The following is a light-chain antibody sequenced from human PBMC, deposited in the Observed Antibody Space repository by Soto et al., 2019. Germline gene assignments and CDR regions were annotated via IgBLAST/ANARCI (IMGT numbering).Light chain of an antibody. CDR1: QNIGTY. CDR2: DAS. V-gene: IGKV3-11*01. Sequence: ETVLTQSPASLSFSPGERATLSCGASQNIGTYLAWYQQKPGQAPRLLIYDASNRATGIPARFSGSGSGTDFTLTISSLEPEDFAVYYCHQRTNWPITFGQGTRLEIK. J-gene: IGKJ5*01. CDR3: HQRTNWPIT.